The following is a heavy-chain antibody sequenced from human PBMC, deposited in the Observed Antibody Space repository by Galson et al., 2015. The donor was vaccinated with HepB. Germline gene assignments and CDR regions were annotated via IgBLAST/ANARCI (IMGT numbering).Heavy chain of an antibody. CDR1: GGSVSSGDKY. CDR3: AGGYCSTPSCHGGMGLDWFDP. CDR2: FYYRGRA. Sequence: LSLTCTVSGGSVSSGDKYWSWIRQSPGKGLEWIGDFYYRGRADYNPSLKSRVTMSVDTSETQFSLKMTSVTASDTALYYCAGGYCSTPSCHGGMGLDWFDPWGQGTLVTVSS. D-gene: IGHD2-15*01. V-gene: IGHV4-61*08. J-gene: IGHJ5*02.